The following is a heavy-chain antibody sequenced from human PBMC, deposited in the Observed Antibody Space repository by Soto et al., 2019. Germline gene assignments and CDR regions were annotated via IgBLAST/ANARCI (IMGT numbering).Heavy chain of an antibody. CDR1: GGTFSTYT. Sequence: QVQLVQSWAEVKKPGSSVKVSCKASGGTFSTYTITWVRQAPGQGLEWMGRIIPIIGIINYAQKFQGRVTITADKFTGTAYMELTRLRSDDTAVYYCAGDPDSHYNDSHASSYPWGQGTLVTVSS. V-gene: IGHV1-69*08. CDR2: IIPIIGII. D-gene: IGHD3-22*01. J-gene: IGHJ5*02. CDR3: AGDPDSHYNDSHASSYP.